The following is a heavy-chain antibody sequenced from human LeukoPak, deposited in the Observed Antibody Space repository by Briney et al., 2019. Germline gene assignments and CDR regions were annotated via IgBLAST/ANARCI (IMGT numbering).Heavy chain of an antibody. J-gene: IGHJ6*03. Sequence: PSETLSLTCTVSGGSISSYYWSWIRQPPGKGLEWIGYIYYSGSTNYNPSLKSRVTISVDTSKNQFSLKLSSVTAADTAVYYCARGGGGDYMDVWGRGTTVTVSS. CDR1: GGSISSYY. D-gene: IGHD3-16*01. CDR2: IYYSGST. V-gene: IGHV4-59*01. CDR3: ARGGGGDYMDV.